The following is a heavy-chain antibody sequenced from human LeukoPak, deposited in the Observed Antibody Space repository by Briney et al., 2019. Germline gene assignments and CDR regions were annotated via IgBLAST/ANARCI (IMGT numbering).Heavy chain of an antibody. V-gene: IGHV3-48*01. CDR3: ASPGEYYYDSSGYSWGSGY. D-gene: IGHD3-22*01. CDR1: GFTFSSYS. CDR2: ISSSSTI. J-gene: IGHJ4*02. Sequence: PGGSLRLSCAASGFTFSSYSMNWVRQAPGKGLEWVSYISSSSTIYYADSVKGRFTISRDNAKNSLYLQMNSLRAEDTAVYYCASPGEYYYDSSGYSWGSGYWGQGTLVTVSS.